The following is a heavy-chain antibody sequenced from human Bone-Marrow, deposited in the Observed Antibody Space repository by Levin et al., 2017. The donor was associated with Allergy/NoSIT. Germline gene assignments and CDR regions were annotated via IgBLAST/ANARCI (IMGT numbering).Heavy chain of an antibody. J-gene: IGHJ4*02. CDR2: IYYSGTT. Sequence: SQTLSLTCAVSGDSISSSNSYWVWIRQPPGKGLEWIGTIYYSGTTFYNPSLQSRVTMSVDTSEDHFSLRLPSVTAADTAIYYCPRHSAAEGFSSSYYGSDSWGQGTLVTVSS. CDR3: PRHSAAEGFSSSYYGSDS. D-gene: IGHD6-13*01. CDR1: GDSISSSNSY. V-gene: IGHV4-39*01.